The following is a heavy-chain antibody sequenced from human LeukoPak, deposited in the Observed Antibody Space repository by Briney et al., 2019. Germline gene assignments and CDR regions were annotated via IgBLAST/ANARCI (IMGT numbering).Heavy chain of an antibody. CDR3: ARLSSYFDY. V-gene: IGHV1-69*04. J-gene: IGHJ4*02. CDR1: GGTFSSYA. CDR2: IIPILGIA. D-gene: IGHD3-10*01. Sequence: SVKVSCEASGGTFSSYAISWVRQAPGQGLEWMGRIIPILGIANYAQKFQGRVTITADKSTSTAYMELSSLRSEDTAVYYCARLSSYFDYWGQGTLVTVSS.